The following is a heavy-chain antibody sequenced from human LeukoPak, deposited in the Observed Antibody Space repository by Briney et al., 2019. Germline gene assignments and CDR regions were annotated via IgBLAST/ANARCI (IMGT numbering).Heavy chain of an antibody. V-gene: IGHV1-8*03. J-gene: IGHJ4*02. D-gene: IGHD3-22*01. Sequence: GASVKVSCKAYGYTFTSYGINWVRQATGQGLEWMGWMNPNSGNTGYAQKFQGRVTITRNTSISTAYMELSSLRSEDTAVYYCAREDYYDSGSNDYWGQGTLVTVSS. CDR2: MNPNSGNT. CDR3: AREDYYDSGSNDY. CDR1: GYTFTSYG.